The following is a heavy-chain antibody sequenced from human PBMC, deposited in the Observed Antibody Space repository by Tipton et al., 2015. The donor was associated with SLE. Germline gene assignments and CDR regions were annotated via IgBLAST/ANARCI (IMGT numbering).Heavy chain of an antibody. D-gene: IGHD6-13*01. CDR1: GFTFSSYW. Sequence: QLVQSGAEVKKPGSSVKVSCAASGFTFSSYWMTWVRQAPGKGLEWVANIRQDGSEKYYVDSVKGRFTISRDNAKNSLYLQMNSLRAEDTAVYYCARIAAAGDFDYWGQGTLVTVSS. V-gene: IGHV3-7*05. CDR2: IRQDGSEK. CDR3: ARIAAAGDFDY. J-gene: IGHJ4*02.